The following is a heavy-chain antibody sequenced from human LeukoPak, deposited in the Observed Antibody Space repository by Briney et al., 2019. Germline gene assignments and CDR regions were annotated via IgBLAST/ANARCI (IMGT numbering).Heavy chain of an antibody. CDR3: ATYGDYGFDY. V-gene: IGHV3-11*04. J-gene: IGHJ4*02. CDR1: GFTFGDYA. D-gene: IGHD4-17*01. Sequence: GGSLRLSCTASGFTFGDYAMSWFRQAPGKGLEWVSYISSSGSTIYYADSVKGRFTISRDNAKNSLYLQMNSLRAEDTAVYYCATYGDYGFDYWGQGTLVTVSS. CDR2: ISSSGSTI.